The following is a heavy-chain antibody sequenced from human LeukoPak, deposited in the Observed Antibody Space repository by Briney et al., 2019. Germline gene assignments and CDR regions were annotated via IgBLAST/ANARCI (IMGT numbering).Heavy chain of an antibody. V-gene: IGHV3-21*01. D-gene: IGHD3-3*01. J-gene: IGHJ4*02. CDR3: AAFDFWSDYRG. CDR2: ISGSSSSI. Sequence: GGSLRLSCAASGFTFCNYNMNWVRQARGKGLEWVSSISGSSSSIYYADSVKGRFTISRDNAKSSLHLQMNSLRAEDTAVYYCAAFDFWSDYRGWGQGTLVTVSP. CDR1: GFTFCNYN.